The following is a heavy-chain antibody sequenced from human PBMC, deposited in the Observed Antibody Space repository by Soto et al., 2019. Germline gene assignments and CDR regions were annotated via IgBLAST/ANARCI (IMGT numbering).Heavy chain of an antibody. CDR1: RRSFIGCT. Sequence: CLTFALSRRSFIGCTSPWIRQPPGKGLGWIGESNHSGSTNDNPALKSRVTISVDTSKYQFSLKLSSVTAADTAVYYCATKVGATAVWFDPWGEGTLVTVS. CDR3: ATKVGATAVWFDP. J-gene: IGHJ5*02. V-gene: IGHV4-34*01. D-gene: IGHD1-26*01. CDR2: SNHSGST.